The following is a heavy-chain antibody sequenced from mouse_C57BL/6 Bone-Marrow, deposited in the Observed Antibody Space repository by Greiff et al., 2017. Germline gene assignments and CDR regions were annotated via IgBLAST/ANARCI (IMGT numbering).Heavy chain of an antibody. D-gene: IGHD1-2*01. V-gene: IGHV1-75*01. J-gene: IGHJ4*01. Sequence: QVQLQQSGPELVKPGASVKISCKASGYTFTDYYINWVKPRPGQGLEWIGWIFPGSGSTYYNEKFKGKATLTVDQSSSTAYMLLSSLTSEDSAVYFCALPWLPDMDYWGQGTSVTVSS. CDR3: ALPWLPDMDY. CDR1: GYTFTDYY. CDR2: IFPGSGST.